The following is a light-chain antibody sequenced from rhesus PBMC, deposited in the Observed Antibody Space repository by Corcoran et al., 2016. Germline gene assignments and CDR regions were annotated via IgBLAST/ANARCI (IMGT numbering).Light chain of an antibody. CDR3: QQFKNYLYS. CDR1: QSISNY. J-gene: IGKJ2*01. CDR2: SAS. Sequence: DIQMTQSPSSLSASVGDRVTITCRASQSISNYLNWYQQEPGKAPKLLIYSASRLQSGVPSRFSGSGAGTEVTLTISSLQPEDFATYYCQQFKNYLYSFGQGTKVEIK. V-gene: IGKV1-41*01.